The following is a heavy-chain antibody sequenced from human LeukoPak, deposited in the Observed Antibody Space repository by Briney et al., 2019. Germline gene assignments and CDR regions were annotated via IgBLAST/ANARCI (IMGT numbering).Heavy chain of an antibody. V-gene: IGHV3-11*05. Sequence: GRSLRLSCAASGFTFSDYYMSWIRQVPGKGLEWVSYTSSSSSYTNYADSVKGRFTISRDNAKNSLYLQMNSLRAEDTAVYYCARVPAYGDYFDYWGQGTLVTVSS. CDR2: TSSSSSYT. D-gene: IGHD4-17*01. CDR3: ARVPAYGDYFDY. J-gene: IGHJ4*02. CDR1: GFTFSDYY.